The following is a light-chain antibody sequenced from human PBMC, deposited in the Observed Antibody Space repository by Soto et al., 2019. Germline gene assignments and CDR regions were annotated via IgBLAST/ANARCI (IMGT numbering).Light chain of an antibody. CDR3: QQRSTRPLT. Sequence: EIVFTQSASTLSLSPGERATLSCRASQTVSSSLAWYQQKPGQAPRLLIYEASNRATGIPARFSGSGSGADFTLTISSLEPEDFAVYYCQQRSTRPLTFGGGTKVDIK. CDR1: QTVSSS. J-gene: IGKJ4*01. V-gene: IGKV3-11*01. CDR2: EAS.